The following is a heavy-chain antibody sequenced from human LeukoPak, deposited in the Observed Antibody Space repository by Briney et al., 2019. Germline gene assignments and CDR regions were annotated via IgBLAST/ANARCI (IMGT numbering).Heavy chain of an antibody. CDR1: GFTFSSYS. CDR2: ISSSSSYI. J-gene: IGHJ5*02. D-gene: IGHD5-18*01. CDR3: AGTDTAMVKGWFDP. V-gene: IGHV3-21*01. Sequence: GGSLRLSCAASGFTFSSYSMNWVRQAPGKGLEWVSSISSSSSYIYYADSVKGRFTISRDNAKNSLYLQMNSLRAEDTAVYYCAGTDTAMVKGWFDPWGQGTLVTVSS.